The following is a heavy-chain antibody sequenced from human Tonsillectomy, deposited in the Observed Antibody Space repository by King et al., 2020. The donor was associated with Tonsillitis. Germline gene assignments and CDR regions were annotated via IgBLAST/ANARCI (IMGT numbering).Heavy chain of an antibody. CDR3: AIAAGTQNFYSYYMDV. CDR1: GGTFSSYV. Sequence: HVQLVESGAEVKKPGSSVKVSCKASGGTFSSYVISWVRQAPGQGLEWMGGIIPILFTANYAQKFQGRVTITADESTSTVYMELTSLGSEDTAVYYCAIAAGTQNFYSYYMDVWSKGTTVTVSS. J-gene: IGHJ6*03. V-gene: IGHV1-69*01. CDR2: IIPILFTA. D-gene: IGHD6-13*01.